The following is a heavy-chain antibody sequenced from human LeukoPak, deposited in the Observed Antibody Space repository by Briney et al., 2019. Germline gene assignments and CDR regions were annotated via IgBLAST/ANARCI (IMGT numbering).Heavy chain of an antibody. D-gene: IGHD3-10*01. J-gene: IGHJ4*02. CDR2: INPNSGGT. V-gene: IGHV1-2*02. Sequence: ASVKVSCKASGYSFTGYSIHWVRQAPGQGLEWMGLINPNSGGTNYAQKPQGRVTMTRDTSMSTVYMELSRLKSDDTAVYYCAREAGVPFPRWDYWGQGALVTVSS. CDR3: AREAGVPFPRWDY. CDR1: GYSFTGYS.